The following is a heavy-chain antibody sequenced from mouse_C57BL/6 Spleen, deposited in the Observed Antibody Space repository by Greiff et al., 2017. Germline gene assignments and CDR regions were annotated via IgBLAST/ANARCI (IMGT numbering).Heavy chain of an antibody. D-gene: IGHD2-5*01. V-gene: IGHV5-6*01. J-gene: IGHJ2*01. CDR1: GFTFSSYG. CDR3: ARPRGYSNYEYFDY. Sequence: EVQVVESGGDLVKPGGSLKLSCAASGFTFSSYGMSWVRQTPDKRLEWVATISSGGSYTYYPDSVKGRFTISRDNATNTLYLQLSSLKSEDTAMYYCARPRGYSNYEYFDYWGQGTTLTVSS. CDR2: ISSGGSYT.